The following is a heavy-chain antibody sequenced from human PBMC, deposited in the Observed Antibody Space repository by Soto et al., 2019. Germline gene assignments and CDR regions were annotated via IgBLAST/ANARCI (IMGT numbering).Heavy chain of an antibody. CDR3: ASGDYGRYYYSGMDV. Sequence: QVQLVQSGAEVKKPGSSVKVSCKASGGTFSSYAISWVRQAPGQGLEWMGGIIPIFGTANYVQKFQGSVTLTEDDSTSTAYMELSSLSSEDKAVYYCASGDYGRYYYSGMDVWGQGTTVTVSS. CDR1: GGTFSSYA. V-gene: IGHV1-69*01. D-gene: IGHD4-17*01. J-gene: IGHJ6*02. CDR2: IIPIFGTA.